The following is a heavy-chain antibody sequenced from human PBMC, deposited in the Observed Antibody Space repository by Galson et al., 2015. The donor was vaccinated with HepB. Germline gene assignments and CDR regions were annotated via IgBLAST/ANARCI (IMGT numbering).Heavy chain of an antibody. D-gene: IGHD4-11*01. CDR1: GFTFSSYA. CDR3: AKDKGLQSRWIHATVTVFGY. Sequence: SLRLSCAASGFTFSSYAMSWVRQAPGKGLEWVSAISGSGGSTYYADSVKGRFTISRDNSKNTLYLQMNSLRAEDTAVYYCAKDKGLQSRWIHATVTVFGYWGQGTLVTVSS. V-gene: IGHV3-23*01. J-gene: IGHJ4*02. CDR2: ISGSGGST.